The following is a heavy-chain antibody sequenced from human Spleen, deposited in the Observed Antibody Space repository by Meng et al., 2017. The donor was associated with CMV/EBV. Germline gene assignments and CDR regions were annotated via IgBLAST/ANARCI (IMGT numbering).Heavy chain of an antibody. J-gene: IGHJ5*02. D-gene: IGHD3-10*01. CDR1: GGSISSGDYY. CDR3: VRRGGSGLYSWFDP. Sequence: SGGSISSGDYYWGWLRQHPGKGLEWIGYIYSSGSTYYNPSLKSRLTISVDTSENQLSLKLTSVTAADTAFYYCVRRGGSGLYSWFDPWGQGALVTVSS. CDR2: IYSSGST. V-gene: IGHV4-31*02.